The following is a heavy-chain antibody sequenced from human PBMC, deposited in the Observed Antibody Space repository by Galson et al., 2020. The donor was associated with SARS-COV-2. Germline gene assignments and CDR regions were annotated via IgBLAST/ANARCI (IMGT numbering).Heavy chain of an antibody. Sequence: SVKVSCKASGFTFTSSAMQWVRQARGQRLEWIGWIVVGSGNTNYAQKFQERVTITRDMSTSTAYMELSSLRSEDTAVYYCAAWAEDYGDYETPNSEYYFDYWGQGTLVTVSS. D-gene: IGHD4-17*01. J-gene: IGHJ4*02. V-gene: IGHV1-58*02. CDR2: IVVGSGNT. CDR3: AAWAEDYGDYETPNSEYYFDY. CDR1: GFTFTSSA.